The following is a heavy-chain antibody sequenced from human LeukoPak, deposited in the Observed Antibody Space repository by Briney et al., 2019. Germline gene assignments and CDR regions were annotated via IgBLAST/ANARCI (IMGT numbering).Heavy chain of an antibody. D-gene: IGHD2-2*01. Sequence: GGSLRLSCAASGFTFSSYGMSWVRQAPGKGLEWVSAISGSGGSTYYADSVKGRFTISRDNSKNTLYLQMNSLRAEDTAVYYCAKSGIVVVPAAIEQYFDYWGQGTLVTVSS. CDR3: AKSGIVVVPAAIEQYFDY. CDR2: ISGSGGST. V-gene: IGHV3-23*01. CDR1: GFTFSSYG. J-gene: IGHJ4*02.